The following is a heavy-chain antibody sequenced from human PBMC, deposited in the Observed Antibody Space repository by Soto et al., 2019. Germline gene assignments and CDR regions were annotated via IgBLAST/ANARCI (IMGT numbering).Heavy chain of an antibody. Sequence: QMPLVESGGAVVQPGGSLRVSCAASGFIFGAYTMHWVRQAPGKGLEWVAVISYDGNSERYTDPVKGRFIVSRDNSKSTMYLEMNSLRAEDTAVYYCARDGYSGRPDGFDIWGQGTMVTVSS. V-gene: IGHV3-30*14. D-gene: IGHD1-26*01. CDR2: ISYDGNSE. J-gene: IGHJ3*02. CDR1: GFIFGAYT. CDR3: ARDGYSGRPDGFDI.